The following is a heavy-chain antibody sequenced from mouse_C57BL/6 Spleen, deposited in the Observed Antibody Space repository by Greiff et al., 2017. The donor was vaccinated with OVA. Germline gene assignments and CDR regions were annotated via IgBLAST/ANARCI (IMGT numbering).Heavy chain of an antibody. CDR1: GFTFSSYG. D-gene: IGHD1-1*01. V-gene: IGHV5-6*01. Sequence: EVQGVESGGDLVKPGGSLKLSCAASGFTFSSYGMSWVRQTPDKRLEWVATISSGGSYTYYPDSVKGRFTISRDNAKNTLYLQMSSLKSEDTAMYYCAREVTTVDYAMDYWGQGTSVTVSS. J-gene: IGHJ4*01. CDR2: ISSGGSYT. CDR3: AREVTTVDYAMDY.